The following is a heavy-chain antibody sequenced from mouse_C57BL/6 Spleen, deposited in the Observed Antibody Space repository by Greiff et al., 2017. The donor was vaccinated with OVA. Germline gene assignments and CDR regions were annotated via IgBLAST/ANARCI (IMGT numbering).Heavy chain of an antibody. CDR1: GYSITSGYY. J-gene: IGHJ2*01. Sequence: ESGPGLVKPSQSLSLTCSVTGYSITSGYYWNWIRQFPGNKLEWMGYISYDGSNNYNPSLKNRIAITRDTSKNQFFLKLNSVTTEDTATYYCARDDYDGAYYFDYWGQGTTLTVSS. CDR3: ARDDYDGAYYFDY. V-gene: IGHV3-6*01. D-gene: IGHD2-4*01. CDR2: ISYDGSN.